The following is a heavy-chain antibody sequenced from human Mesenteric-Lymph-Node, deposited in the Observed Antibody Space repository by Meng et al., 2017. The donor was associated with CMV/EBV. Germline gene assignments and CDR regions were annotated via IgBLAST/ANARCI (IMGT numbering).Heavy chain of an antibody. J-gene: IGHJ5*02. D-gene: IGHD6-13*01. Sequence: SGPTLAKPTQTLTLTCTFSGFSLSTSGVGVGWIRQPPGKALEWLELIYWNDDKRYSPSLKSRLTITKDTSKNQVVLTMTNMDPVDTATYYCAHRPVAAAGTNWFDPWGQGTLVTVSS. CDR2: IYWNDDK. CDR1: GFSLSTSGVG. V-gene: IGHV2-5*01. CDR3: AHRPVAAAGTNWFDP.